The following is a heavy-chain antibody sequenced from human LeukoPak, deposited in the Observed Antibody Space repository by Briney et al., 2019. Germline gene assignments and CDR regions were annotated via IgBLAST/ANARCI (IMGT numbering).Heavy chain of an antibody. CDR3: ASTDVRSGWSVGY. J-gene: IGHJ4*02. D-gene: IGHD6-19*01. V-gene: IGHV4-59*01. Sequence: PSETLSLTCTVSGGSISSYYWSWIRQPPGRGLEWIGYIYYSGSTNYNPSLKSRVTISVDTSKNQFSLKLSSVTAADTAVYYCASTDVRSGWSVGYWGQGTLVTVSS. CDR1: GGSISSYY. CDR2: IYYSGST.